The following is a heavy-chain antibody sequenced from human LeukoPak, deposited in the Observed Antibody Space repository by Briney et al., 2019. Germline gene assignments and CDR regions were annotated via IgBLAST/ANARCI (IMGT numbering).Heavy chain of an antibody. J-gene: IGHJ4*02. CDR1: GFTFSSYA. CDR3: AKDEDYDSSGDTLDY. Sequence: PGGSLRLSCAASGFTFSSYAMSWVRQAPGKGLEWVSAISGSGGSTYYADSVKGRFTISRDNSKNTLYLQMNSLRAEDAAVYYCAKDEDYDSSGDTLDYWGQGTLVTVSP. CDR2: ISGSGGST. D-gene: IGHD3-22*01. V-gene: IGHV3-23*01.